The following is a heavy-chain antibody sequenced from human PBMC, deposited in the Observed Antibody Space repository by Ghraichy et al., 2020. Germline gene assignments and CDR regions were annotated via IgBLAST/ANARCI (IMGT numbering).Heavy chain of an antibody. Sequence: SQTLSLTCATSGDNVSSNSAAWNWIRQSPSRGLEWLGRTYYRSKLYNDYSVSVKSRITINPDTSKNHFSLQFKPVTPEDTAVYYCGRGGGCTVLENQMPQGNWGQGTLVTVSS. J-gene: IGHJ4*02. V-gene: IGHV6-1*01. D-gene: IGHD4-17*01. CDR1: GDNVSSNSAA. CDR2: TYYRSKLYN. CDR3: GRGGGCTVLENQMPQGN.